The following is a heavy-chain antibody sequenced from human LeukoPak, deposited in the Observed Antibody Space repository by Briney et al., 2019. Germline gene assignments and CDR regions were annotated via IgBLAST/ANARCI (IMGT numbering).Heavy chain of an antibody. Sequence: PSETLSLTCTVSGGSITNYYWSWIRQPPGKGLEWIGYIYYSGSTYYNPSLRSRVTISVDTSKNLFSLKLSSVTAADTAVYYCARVQRPLDGADYWGQGTLVTVSS. CDR1: GGSITNYY. D-gene: IGHD1-1*01. CDR2: IYYSGST. V-gene: IGHV4-59*01. CDR3: ARVQRPLDGADY. J-gene: IGHJ4*02.